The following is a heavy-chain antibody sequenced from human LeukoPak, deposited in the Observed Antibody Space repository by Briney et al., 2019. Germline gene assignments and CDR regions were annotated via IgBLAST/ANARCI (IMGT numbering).Heavy chain of an antibody. CDR1: VGFVSSGTYY. V-gene: IGHV4-39*01. Sequence: PSETLSLTCTVSVGFVSSGTYYWDWIRQPPGKGLEWIGTIYHSGTTSYAPSLESRASISVDTSQNLVSLKLRSVTAADTAVYYFATRGPRWAYRAVWGQGPT. J-gene: IGHJ6*02. CDR3: ATRGPRWAYRAV. CDR2: IYHSGTT. D-gene: IGHD3-16*01.